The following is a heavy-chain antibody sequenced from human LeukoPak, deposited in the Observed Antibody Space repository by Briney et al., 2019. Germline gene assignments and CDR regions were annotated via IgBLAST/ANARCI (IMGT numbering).Heavy chain of an antibody. CDR3: AWEGQLGLDN. Sequence: ASVKVSCKASGDTLTVHYIHWVRQGPGQGLEWLGWITLHSGDTHYAQKFQGRLTMTSDTSISTGYLELRRVQFDDTAVYYCAWEGQLGLDNWGQGTLVTVSS. V-gene: IGHV1-2*02. D-gene: IGHD1-1*01. J-gene: IGHJ1*01. CDR2: ITLHSGDT. CDR1: GDTLTVHY.